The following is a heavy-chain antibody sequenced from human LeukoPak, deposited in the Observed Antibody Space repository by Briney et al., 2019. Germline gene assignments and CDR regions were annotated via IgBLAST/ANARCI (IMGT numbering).Heavy chain of an antibody. D-gene: IGHD1-26*01. CDR3: ARDGIVGASPYFDY. CDR2: IKQDGSEK. V-gene: IGHV3-7*01. CDR1: GFTFSSYW. Sequence: GGSLRLSCAASGFTFSSYWMSWVRQAPGKGLEWVANIKQDGSEKYYVDSVKGRFTISRDNAKNSLYLQMNSLRAEDTAVYYCARDGIVGASPYFDYWGQGTLVTVPS. J-gene: IGHJ4*02.